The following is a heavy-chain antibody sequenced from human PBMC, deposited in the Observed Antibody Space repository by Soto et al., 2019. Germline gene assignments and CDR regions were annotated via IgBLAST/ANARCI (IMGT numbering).Heavy chain of an antibody. Sequence: EVQLVESGGGLIQPGGSLRLSCAASGFSVSSNYMSWVRQAPGKGLEWVSVIYSGGSTYYADSVKGRFTISRDNSKNTLYLQMNSLRAEDTAVYYCARDVVLGANDYWGQGTLDTVSS. CDR1: GFSVSSNY. CDR2: IYSGGST. J-gene: IGHJ4*02. D-gene: IGHD2-8*02. V-gene: IGHV3-53*01. CDR3: ARDVVLGANDY.